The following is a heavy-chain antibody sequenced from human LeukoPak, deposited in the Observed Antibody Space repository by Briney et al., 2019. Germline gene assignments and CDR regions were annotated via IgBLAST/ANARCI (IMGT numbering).Heavy chain of an antibody. CDR3: ARPLHLDYYYYGMDV. D-gene: IGHD4-11*01. Sequence: ASVKVSCKASGYTFTSCGISWVRQAPGQGLEWMGWISAYNGNANYAQKLRGRVTMTTDTSTSTAYMELRSLRSDDTAVYYCARPLHLDYYYYGMDVWGQGTTVTVSS. J-gene: IGHJ6*02. V-gene: IGHV1-18*01. CDR2: ISAYNGNA. CDR1: GYTFTSCG.